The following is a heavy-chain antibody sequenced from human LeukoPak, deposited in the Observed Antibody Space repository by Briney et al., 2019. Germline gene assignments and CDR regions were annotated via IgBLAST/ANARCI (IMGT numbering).Heavy chain of an antibody. Sequence: PGGSLRLSCAASGFTFSSYAMHWVRQAPGKGLEWVAVISYDGSNKYYADSVKGRFTISRDNSKNTLYLQMNSLRAEDTAVYYCAKDTNIVVVPAATYFDYWGQGTLVTVSS. CDR2: ISYDGSNK. CDR1: GFTFSSYA. CDR3: AKDTNIVVVPAATYFDY. D-gene: IGHD2-2*01. V-gene: IGHV3-30-3*01. J-gene: IGHJ4*02.